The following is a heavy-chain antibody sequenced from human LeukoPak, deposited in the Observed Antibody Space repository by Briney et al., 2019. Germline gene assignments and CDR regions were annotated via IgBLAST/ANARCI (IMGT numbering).Heavy chain of an antibody. CDR1: GGTFSSYA. D-gene: IGHD2-2*01. CDR2: IIPILGLA. J-gene: IGHJ5*02. Sequence: ASVKVSCKASGGTFSSYAISWVRQAPGQGLEWMGRIIPILGLANYAQKFQGRVTITADKSTSTAYMELSSLRSEDTAVYYCARFSSTSWMNWFDPWGQGTLVTVSS. CDR3: ARFSSTSWMNWFDP. V-gene: IGHV1-69*04.